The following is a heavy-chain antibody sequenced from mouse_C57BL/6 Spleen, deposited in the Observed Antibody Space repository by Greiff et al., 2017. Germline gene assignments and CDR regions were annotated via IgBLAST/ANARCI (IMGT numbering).Heavy chain of an antibody. D-gene: IGHD1-1*01. V-gene: IGHV14-1*01. CDR1: GFNIKDYY. CDR2: IDPEDGDT. J-gene: IGHJ3*01. CDR3: TRYYYGSSWFAY. Sequence: VQLQQSGAELVRPGASVKLSCTASGFNIKDYYMHWVKPRPEQGLEWIGRIDPEDGDTEYAPKFQGKATMTADTSSNTAYLQLSSLTSEDTAVYYCTRYYYGSSWFAYWGQGTLVTVSA.